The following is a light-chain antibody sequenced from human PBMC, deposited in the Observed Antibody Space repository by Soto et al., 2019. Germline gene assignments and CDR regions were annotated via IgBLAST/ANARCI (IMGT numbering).Light chain of an antibody. Sequence: VLTQPPLTLPVSPGERATLSCSACQSVSSNYLAWYQHRPGQAPRLLIYGASGRAAGIPDRFGGSGSGTDFTLTISRLEPEDFAVYYCQQYGSAPPITFGQGTRLEIK. V-gene: IGKV3-20*01. CDR1: QSVSSNY. CDR2: GAS. J-gene: IGKJ5*01. CDR3: QQYGSAPPIT.